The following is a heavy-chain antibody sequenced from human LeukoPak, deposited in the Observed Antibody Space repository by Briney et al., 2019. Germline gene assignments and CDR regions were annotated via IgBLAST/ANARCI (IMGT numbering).Heavy chain of an antibody. J-gene: IGHJ5*02. D-gene: IGHD2-21*02. CDR2: INHSGST. CDR1: GGSITNYSYY. Sequence: SETLFLTCTVFGGSITNYSYYWGWIRQPPGKGLERIGEINHSGSTNYNPSLKSRVTISVDTSKNQFSLKLSSVTAADTAVYYCASTYCGGDCYSNWFDPWGQGTLVTVSS. V-gene: IGHV4-39*07. CDR3: ASTYCGGDCYSNWFDP.